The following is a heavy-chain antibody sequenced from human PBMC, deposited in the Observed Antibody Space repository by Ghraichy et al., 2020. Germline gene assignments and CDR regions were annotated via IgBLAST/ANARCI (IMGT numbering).Heavy chain of an antibody. CDR1: GGTFSSYA. Sequence: SVKVSCKASGGTFSSYAISWVRQAPGQRLEWMGGIIPIFGTANYAQKFQGRVTITADESTSTAYMELSSLRSEDTAVYYCARSGDRGYDLGGRVYYGMDVWGQGTTVTVSS. CDR2: IIPIFGTA. V-gene: IGHV1-69*13. CDR3: ARSGDRGYDLGGRVYYGMDV. D-gene: IGHD5-12*01. J-gene: IGHJ6*02.